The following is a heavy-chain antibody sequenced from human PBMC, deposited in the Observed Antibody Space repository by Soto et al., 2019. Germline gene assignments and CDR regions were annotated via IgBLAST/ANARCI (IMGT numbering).Heavy chain of an antibody. J-gene: IGHJ6*02. V-gene: IGHV4-59*08. Sequence: SETLSLTCTVSGGSISSYYWNWIRQPPGKGLEWIGSIYYSGSTNYNPSLKSRVTISVDTSKNHFSLKLSSVTAADTAVYYCARHNGPLYVGYYYDMDVWGQGTTVTVSS. CDR2: IYYSGST. D-gene: IGHD3-16*01. CDR3: ARHNGPLYVGYYYDMDV. CDR1: GGSISSYY.